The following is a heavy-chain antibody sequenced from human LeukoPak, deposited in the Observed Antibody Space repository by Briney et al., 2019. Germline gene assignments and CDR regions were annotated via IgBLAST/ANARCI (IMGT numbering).Heavy chain of an antibody. J-gene: IGHJ4*02. CDR2: IFTDDTT. CDR1: GLTVSGNC. Sequence: GGSLRLSCAASGLTVSGNCMNWVRQAPGKGLEWVSAIFTDDTTYYGDSVKGRFAISRDNSKNTLYLQMNSLRAEDTAVYYCARDAPNDTEAFLDYWGQGTLVSVSS. V-gene: IGHV3-66*01. D-gene: IGHD2-8*01. CDR3: ARDAPNDTEAFLDY.